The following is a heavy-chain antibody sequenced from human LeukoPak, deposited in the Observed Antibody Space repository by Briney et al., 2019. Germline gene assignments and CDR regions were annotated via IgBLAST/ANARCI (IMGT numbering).Heavy chain of an antibody. V-gene: IGHV3-23*01. CDR1: GFHFSSYA. D-gene: IGHD3/OR15-3a*01. J-gene: IGHJ4*02. Sequence: GSLELSFAASGFHFSSYAMSWVRPAPGEGLEGVSAISGGGSGTYYADSVKGRFTLSRDNSKNTLYLQMNSLRAEDTAVYYCAKKLSAFGTFDYWGQGTLVTVSS. CDR3: AKKLSAFGTFDY. CDR2: ISGGGSGT.